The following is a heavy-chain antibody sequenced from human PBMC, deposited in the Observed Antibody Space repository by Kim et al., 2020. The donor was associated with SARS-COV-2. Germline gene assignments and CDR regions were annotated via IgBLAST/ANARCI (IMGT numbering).Heavy chain of an antibody. D-gene: IGHD2-21*01. Sequence: PEDGETNYAQKFQGRVTMTEDTSTDTAYMELSSLRSEDTAVYYCATDDCCWGQGTLVTVSS. J-gene: IGHJ4*02. CDR2: PEDGET. V-gene: IGHV1-24*01. CDR3: ATDDCC.